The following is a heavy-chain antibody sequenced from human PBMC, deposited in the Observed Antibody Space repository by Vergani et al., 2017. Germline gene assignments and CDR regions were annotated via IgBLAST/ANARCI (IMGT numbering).Heavy chain of an antibody. CDR1: GGSISSSSYY. J-gene: IGHJ3*02. V-gene: IGHV3-23*01. D-gene: IGHD3-10*01. Sequence: LQLQESGPGLVKPSETLSLTCTVSGGSISSSSYYWGWIRQAPGKGLEWVSAISGSGGSTYYADSVKGRFTITRDNSKNTLYLQMNSLRAEDTAVYYCAKDRILLWFGAKDAFDIWGQGTMVTVSS. CDR2: ISGSGGST. CDR3: AKDRILLWFGAKDAFDI.